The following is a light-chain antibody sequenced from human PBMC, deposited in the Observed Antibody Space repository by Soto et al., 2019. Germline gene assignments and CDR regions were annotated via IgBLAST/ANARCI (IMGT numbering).Light chain of an antibody. CDR2: DAS. V-gene: IGKV1-5*01. Sequence: DFQMTHSPTNMKASEGNRNTITSWASHSISSWLAWYQQKPGKAPKLLIFDASSLGGGVPSRFSGSGSGTEFAFIISSLQPDDSATYYCQEYNGYSTFGQGTKV. J-gene: IGKJ1*01. CDR3: QEYNGYST. CDR1: HSISSW.